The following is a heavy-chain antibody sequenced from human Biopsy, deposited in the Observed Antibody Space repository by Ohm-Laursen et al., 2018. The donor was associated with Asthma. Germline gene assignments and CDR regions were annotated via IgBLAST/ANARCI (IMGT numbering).Heavy chain of an antibody. J-gene: IGHJ4*02. V-gene: IGHV3-30*03. CDR1: GFMFRSFG. CDR3: ARGLDYSGRSGFDY. Sequence: LRLSCTASGFMFRSFGMHWVRQAPGKGLEWVALMSYDGSIKDYADSVKGRFTISRDNSMNTLYLHMNSLRVEDTAVYYCARGLDYSGRSGFDYWGQGTLVTVSS. CDR2: MSYDGSIK. D-gene: IGHD3-10*01.